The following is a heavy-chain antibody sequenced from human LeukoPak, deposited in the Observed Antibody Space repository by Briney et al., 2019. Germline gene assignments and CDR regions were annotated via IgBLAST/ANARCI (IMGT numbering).Heavy chain of an antibody. Sequence: ASVKVSCKASGYTFTSYDINWVRQATGQGLEWMGWINTNTGNPTYAQGFTGRFVFSLDTSVSTAYLQISSLKAEDTAVYYCASIAVAGEFDYWGQGTLVTVSS. D-gene: IGHD6-19*01. CDR2: INTNTGNP. J-gene: IGHJ4*02. CDR3: ASIAVAGEFDY. V-gene: IGHV7-4-1*02. CDR1: GYTFTSYD.